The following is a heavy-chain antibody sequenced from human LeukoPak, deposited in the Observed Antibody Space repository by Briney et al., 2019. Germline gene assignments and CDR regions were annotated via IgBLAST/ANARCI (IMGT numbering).Heavy chain of an antibody. CDR1: GGSFSGYY. J-gene: IGHJ2*01. CDR2: INHSGST. Sequence: SETLSLTCAVYGGSFSGYYWSWIRQPPGKGLEWIGEINHSGSTYYNPSLKSRVTISVDRSKNQFSLKLSSVTAADTAVYYCARDSGYSYGSWYFDLWGRGTLVTVSS. V-gene: IGHV4-34*01. CDR3: ARDSGYSYGSWYFDL. D-gene: IGHD5-18*01.